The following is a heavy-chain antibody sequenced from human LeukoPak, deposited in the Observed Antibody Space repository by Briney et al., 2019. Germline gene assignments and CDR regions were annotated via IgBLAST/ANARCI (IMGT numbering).Heavy chain of an antibody. CDR1: GASITSYY. Sequence: SETLSLTCTVSGASITSYYWSWIRQPAGKGLEWIGRTFISGSTDYNPSLKSRVTMSLDTSKNQFSLKLSSVTAADTAVYHCARGGSSLSYFDYWGQGTLVTVSS. V-gene: IGHV4-4*07. CDR3: ARGGSSLSYFDY. J-gene: IGHJ4*02. D-gene: IGHD6-6*01. CDR2: TFISGST.